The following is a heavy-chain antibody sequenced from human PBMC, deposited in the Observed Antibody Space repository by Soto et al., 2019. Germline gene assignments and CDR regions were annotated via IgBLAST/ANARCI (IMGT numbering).Heavy chain of an antibody. Sequence: QVQLVQSGAEVKKPGSSVKVSCKASGGTFSSYAISWVRQAPGQGLEWMGGIIPIFGTANYARKFQGRVTITTDESTSTAYMELSSLRSEDTAVYYCARYSPERSGGWGSPLYYYYGMDVWGQGTTVTVSS. D-gene: IGHD7-27*01. V-gene: IGHV1-69*05. CDR3: ARYSPERSGGWGSPLYYYYGMDV. J-gene: IGHJ6*02. CDR2: IIPIFGTA. CDR1: GGTFSSYA.